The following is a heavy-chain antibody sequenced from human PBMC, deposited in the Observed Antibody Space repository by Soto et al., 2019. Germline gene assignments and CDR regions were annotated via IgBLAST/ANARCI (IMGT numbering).Heavy chain of an antibody. J-gene: IGHJ5*02. V-gene: IGHV3-30-3*01. CDR3: ARVQVRGVLNWFDP. D-gene: IGHD3-10*01. CDR1: GFTFRSYA. Sequence: GGSLRLSCAASGFTFRSYAMHWVRQAPGKGLEWVATISYDENNRYYTDSVKGRFTISRDNSKNTVYLQVNSLRDEDTAVYYCARVQVRGVLNWFDPWGQGTLVTVSS. CDR2: ISYDENNR.